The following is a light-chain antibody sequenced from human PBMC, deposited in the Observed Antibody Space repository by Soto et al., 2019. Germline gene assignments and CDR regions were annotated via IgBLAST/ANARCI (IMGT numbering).Light chain of an antibody. Sequence: EIVMTQSPATLSVSPGERATLSCRASQSVSNNLAWYQQKPGQAPRLLIYHASTRATGIPARFSGSGSGTEFTLTISSLQSEDCAVYYCQRYNKWPLTFGGGTKVEIK. CDR2: HAS. CDR1: QSVSNN. J-gene: IGKJ4*01. CDR3: QRYNKWPLT. V-gene: IGKV3-15*01.